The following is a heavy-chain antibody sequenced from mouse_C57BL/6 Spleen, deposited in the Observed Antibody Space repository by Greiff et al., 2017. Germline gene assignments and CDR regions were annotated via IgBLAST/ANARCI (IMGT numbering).Heavy chain of an antibody. D-gene: IGHD1-1*01. CDR1: GFTFSDYG. CDR3: ARNHYGSSFFDY. V-gene: IGHV5-17*01. CDR2: ISSGRSTI. J-gene: IGHJ2*01. Sequence: EVKLVESGGGLVKPGGSLKLSCAASGFTFSDYGMHWVRQAPEKGLEWVAYISSGRSTIYYADTVKGRFTISRDNDKNTLFLQMTSLRSEDTAMYYCARNHYGSSFFDYWGQGTTLTVSS.